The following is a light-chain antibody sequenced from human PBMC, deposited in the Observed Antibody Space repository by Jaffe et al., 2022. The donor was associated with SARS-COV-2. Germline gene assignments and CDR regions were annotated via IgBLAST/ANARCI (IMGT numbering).Light chain of an antibody. CDR1: QSISSY. CDR3: QQSYGTPIT. Sequence: DIQMTQSPSSLSASVGDRVTITCRASQSISSYLNWYQHTPGKAPKLLIYAASSLQSGVPSRFSGSGSGTAFSLTISSLQPEDFATYYCQQSYGTPITFGQGTRLEIE. J-gene: IGKJ5*01. CDR2: AAS. V-gene: IGKV1-39*01.